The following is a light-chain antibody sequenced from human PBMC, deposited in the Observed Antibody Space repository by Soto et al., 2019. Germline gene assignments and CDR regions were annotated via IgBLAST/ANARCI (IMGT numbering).Light chain of an antibody. Sequence: QSALTQPASVSGSPGQSITISCTGTSSDIGSYNLVSWYQQHPGKAPKLMIYEGSKRPSGVSNRFSGSKSGNTASLTISGRQAEDEADYYCCSYVGSSTWVFGGGTKLTVL. V-gene: IGLV2-23*01. CDR3: CSYVGSSTWV. CDR2: EGS. J-gene: IGLJ3*02. CDR1: SSDIGSYNL.